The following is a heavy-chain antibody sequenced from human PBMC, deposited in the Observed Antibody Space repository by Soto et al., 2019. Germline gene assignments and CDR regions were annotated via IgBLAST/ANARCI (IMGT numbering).Heavy chain of an antibody. CDR2: IYYSGST. V-gene: IGHV4-30-4*01. D-gene: IGHD6-13*01. CDR1: GGSISSGDYY. Sequence: SETLSLTCTVSGGSISSGDYYWSWIRQPPGKGLEWIGYIYYSGSTYYNPSLKSRVTISVDKSKNQFSLKLSSVAAADTAVYYCARVLQYYSSPLPWFDPWGQGTLVTVSS. J-gene: IGHJ5*02. CDR3: ARVLQYYSSPLPWFDP.